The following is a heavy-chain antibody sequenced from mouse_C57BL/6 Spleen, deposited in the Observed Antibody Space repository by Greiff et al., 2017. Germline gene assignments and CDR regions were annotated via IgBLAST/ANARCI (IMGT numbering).Heavy chain of an antibody. V-gene: IGHV1-81*01. CDR1: GYTFTSYG. J-gene: IGHJ1*03. CDR2: IYPRSGNT. D-gene: IGHD1-1*01. Sequence: VQRVESGAELARPGASVKLSCKASGYTFTSYGISWVKQRTGQGLEWIGEIYPRSGNTYYNEKFKGKATLTADKSSSTAYMELRSLTSEDSAVYFCARLGGSSYPNWYFDVWGTGTTVTVSS. CDR3: ARLGGSSYPNWYFDV.